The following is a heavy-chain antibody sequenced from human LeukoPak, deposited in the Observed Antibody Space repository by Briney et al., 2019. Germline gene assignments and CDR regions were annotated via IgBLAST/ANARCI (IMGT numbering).Heavy chain of an antibody. CDR2: IYYSGST. J-gene: IGHJ6*03. CDR1: GGSISSSSYY. CDR3: ARGRLSSSTWYSTYYYYFYMDV. Sequence: PSETLSLTCTVSGGSISSSSYYWGWIRQPPGKGLEWIGSIYYSGSTYYNPSLKSRVTISVDTSKNQFSLELSSATAADTAVYFCARGRLSSSTWYSTYYYYFYMDVWGKGTTVTVSS. V-gene: IGHV4-39*07. D-gene: IGHD6-13*01.